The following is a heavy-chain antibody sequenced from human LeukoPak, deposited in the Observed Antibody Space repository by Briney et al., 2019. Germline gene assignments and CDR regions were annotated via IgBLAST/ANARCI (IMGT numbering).Heavy chain of an antibody. CDR3: ARVRAEQYYYDSSGYYYPVGYFDY. D-gene: IGHD3-22*01. J-gene: IGHJ4*02. CDR1: GFTFSSYA. CDR2: ISYDGSNK. Sequence: GGSLRLSCAASGFTFSSYAMHWVRQAPGKGLEWVAVISYDGSNKYYADSVKGRFTISRDNSKNTLYLQMNSLRAEDTAVYYCARVRAEQYYYDSSGYYYPVGYFDYWGQGTLVTVSS. V-gene: IGHV3-30*04.